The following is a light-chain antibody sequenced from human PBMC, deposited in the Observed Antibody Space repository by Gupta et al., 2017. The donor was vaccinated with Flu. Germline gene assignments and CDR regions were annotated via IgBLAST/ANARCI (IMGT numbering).Light chain of an antibody. CDR1: QDISSQ. V-gene: IGKV1-12*01. CDR3: QQSKRFPIT. Sequence: DIQMTQSPSSVSASVGDRVTITCRASQDISSQLVWYQQKAGEAPRLLVYAASTLLRGVPSRFSGSGSGTDFTLTISSLQREDFAIYFCQQSKRFPITFGQGTRVEIK. CDR2: AAS. J-gene: IGKJ5*01.